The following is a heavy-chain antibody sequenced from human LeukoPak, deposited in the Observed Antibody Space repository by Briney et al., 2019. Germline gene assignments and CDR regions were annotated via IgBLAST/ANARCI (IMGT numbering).Heavy chain of an antibody. CDR3: ARAPRSYYMDV. J-gene: IGHJ6*03. V-gene: IGHV3-48*03. CDR1: GFTFSSYE. Sequence: GGSLRLSCAASGFTFSSYEMNWVRQAPGKGLEWVSYISSSGSTIYYAHSVKGRFTISRDNAKNSLYLQMNSLRAEDTAVYYCARAPRSYYMDVWGKGTTVTVSS. CDR2: ISSSGSTI.